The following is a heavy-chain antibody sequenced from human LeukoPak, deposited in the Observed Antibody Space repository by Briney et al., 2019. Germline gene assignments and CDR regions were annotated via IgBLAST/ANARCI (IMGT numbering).Heavy chain of an antibody. CDR2: ISGSGGST. J-gene: IGHJ4*02. Sequence: GGTLRLSCAASGFTFSSYGMSWVRQAPGEGLEWVSAISGSGGSTYYADSVKGRFTISRDNAKNSLYLQMNSLRAEDTAVYYCARVRAYRDESDYFDYWGQGTLVTVSS. V-gene: IGHV3-23*01. CDR1: GFTFSSYG. D-gene: IGHD4-11*01. CDR3: ARVRAYRDESDYFDY.